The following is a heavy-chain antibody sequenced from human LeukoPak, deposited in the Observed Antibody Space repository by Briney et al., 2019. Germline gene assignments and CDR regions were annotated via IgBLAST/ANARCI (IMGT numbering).Heavy chain of an antibody. V-gene: IGHV3-23*01. CDR2: IDGPTYRT. CDR3: TTWVGAHFGF. CDR1: GFTFSNYA. J-gene: IGHJ4*02. Sequence: GGSLRLSCAASGFTFSNYAMSWVRQAPGKGLEWVSTIDGPTYRTHYADSVMGRFTISRDNSKNTLYLQMNSLRVEDTAVYFCTTWVGAHFGFWGQGTLVTVSS. D-gene: IGHD1-26*01.